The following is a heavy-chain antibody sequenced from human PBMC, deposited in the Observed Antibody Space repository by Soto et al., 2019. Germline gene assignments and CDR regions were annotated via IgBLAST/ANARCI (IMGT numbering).Heavy chain of an antibody. Sequence: PGGSLRLSCAASGFTFSSYALSWVRQAPGKGPEWVSTISTTGDTTYYADSVKGRFTISRDTSKDTLFLRMNSLRAEDTAVYYCAKGSAYSYGFYGMDVWGQGTTVTVSS. CDR3: AKGSAYSYGFYGMDV. CDR2: ISTTGDTT. J-gene: IGHJ6*02. CDR1: GFTFSSYA. V-gene: IGHV3-23*01. D-gene: IGHD5-18*01.